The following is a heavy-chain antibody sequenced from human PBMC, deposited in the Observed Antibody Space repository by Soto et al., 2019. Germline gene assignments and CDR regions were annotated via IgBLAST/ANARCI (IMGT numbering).Heavy chain of an antibody. Sequence: SETLSLTCAVYGGSFSGYYWSWIRQPPGRGLEWIGEINHSGSTNYNPSLKSRVTISVDTSKNQFSLKLSSVTAADTAVYYCARVVTKWLTNFDYWGQGTLVTVSS. CDR3: ARVVTKWLTNFDY. CDR2: INHSGST. CDR1: GGSFSGYY. D-gene: IGHD6-19*01. V-gene: IGHV4-34*01. J-gene: IGHJ4*02.